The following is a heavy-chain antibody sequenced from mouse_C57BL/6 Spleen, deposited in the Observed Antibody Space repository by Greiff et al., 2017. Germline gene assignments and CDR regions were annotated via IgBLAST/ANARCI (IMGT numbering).Heavy chain of an antibody. CDR1: GYTFTSYW. CDR2: IHPNSGST. Sequence: QVQLQQPGAELVKPGASVKLSCKASGYTFTSYWMHWVKQRPGQGLEWIGMIHPNSGSTNYNEKFKSKATLTVDKSSSTAYMQLCSLTSEDSAVYYCARRDYDYDWFAYWGQGTLVTVSA. D-gene: IGHD2-4*01. V-gene: IGHV1-64*01. CDR3: ARRDYDYDWFAY. J-gene: IGHJ3*01.